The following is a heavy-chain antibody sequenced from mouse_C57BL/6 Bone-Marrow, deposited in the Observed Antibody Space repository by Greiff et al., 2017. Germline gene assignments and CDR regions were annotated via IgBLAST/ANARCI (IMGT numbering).Heavy chain of an antibody. J-gene: IGHJ3*01. CDR1: GYTFTSYW. CDR2: IDPSDSYT. Sequence: QVHVKQPGAELVMPGASVKLSCKASGYTFTSYWMHWVKQRPGQGLEWIGEIDPSDSYTNYNQKFKGKSTLTVDKSSSTAYMQLSSLTSEDSAVYYCARDTTVVAPAWFAYWGQGTLVTVSA. V-gene: IGHV1-69*01. D-gene: IGHD1-1*01. CDR3: ARDTTVVAPAWFAY.